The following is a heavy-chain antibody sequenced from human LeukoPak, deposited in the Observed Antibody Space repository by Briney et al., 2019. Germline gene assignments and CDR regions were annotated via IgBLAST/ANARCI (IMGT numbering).Heavy chain of an antibody. D-gene: IGHD3-3*01. Sequence: SVKVSCKASGGTFSSYAISWVRQAPGQGLEWMGRIIPILGIANYAQKFQGRVTITADKSTSTAYMELSSLRSEDTAVYYCATGGLMEYYFDYWGQGTLVTVSS. CDR2: IIPILGIA. CDR1: GGTFSSYA. V-gene: IGHV1-69*04. CDR3: ATGGLMEYYFDY. J-gene: IGHJ4*02.